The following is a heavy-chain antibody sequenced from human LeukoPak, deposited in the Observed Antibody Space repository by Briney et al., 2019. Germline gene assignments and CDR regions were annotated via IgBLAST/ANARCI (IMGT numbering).Heavy chain of an antibody. CDR1: GFSFYTLD. D-gene: IGHD2-2*01. CDR3: ATKTSFEY. Sequence: GGSLRLSCVASGFSFYTLDMIWVRQAPGKGLEWVSTIGGTGVVKVYADSVKGRFSISRDNTENTLYLQMNNLGVEDTAIYFCATKTSFEYWGQGTLVTVSS. V-gene: IGHV3-23*01. J-gene: IGHJ4*02. CDR2: IGGTGVVK.